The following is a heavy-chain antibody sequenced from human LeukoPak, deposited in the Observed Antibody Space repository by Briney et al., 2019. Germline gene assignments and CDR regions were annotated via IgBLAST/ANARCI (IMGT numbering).Heavy chain of an antibody. J-gene: IGHJ4*02. D-gene: IGHD3-10*01. CDR3: ARVHPGSFFTFDY. Sequence: SETLSLTCTVSGGSISSSSYYWGWIRQPPGKGLEWIGYIYYSGSTNYNPSLKSRVTISVDTSKNQFSLKLSSVTAADTAVYYCARVHPGSFFTFDYWGQGTLVTVSS. CDR1: GGSISSSSYY. CDR2: IYYSGST. V-gene: IGHV4-61*05.